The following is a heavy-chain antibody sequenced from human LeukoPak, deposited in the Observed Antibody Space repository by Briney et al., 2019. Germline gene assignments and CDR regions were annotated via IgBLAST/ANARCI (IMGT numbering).Heavy chain of an antibody. D-gene: IGHD3-16*02. CDR2: IYYSGST. CDR3: AAGSNYDYVWGSYRFDY. J-gene: IGHJ4*02. CDR1: GGSISSSSYY. V-gene: IGHV4-39*01. Sequence: RPSETLSLTCTVSGGSISSSSYYWGWIRQPPGKGLEWIGSIYYSGSTYYNPSLKSRVTISVDTSKNQFSLKLSSVTAADTAVYYCAAGSNYDYVWGSYRFDYWGQGTLVTVSS.